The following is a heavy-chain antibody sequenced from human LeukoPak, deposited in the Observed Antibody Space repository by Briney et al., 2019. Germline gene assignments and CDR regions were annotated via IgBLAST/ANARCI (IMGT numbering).Heavy chain of an antibody. Sequence: SETLSLTCTVSGGSISSGGYYWSWIRQHPGKGLVWIGYICYSGSTYYNPSLKSRVTISVDTSKNQFSLKLSSVTAADTAVYYCARFSARVNSLYFDYWGQGTLVTVSS. D-gene: IGHD3-10*01. CDR1: GGSISSGGYY. J-gene: IGHJ4*02. V-gene: IGHV4-31*03. CDR2: ICYSGST. CDR3: ARFSARVNSLYFDY.